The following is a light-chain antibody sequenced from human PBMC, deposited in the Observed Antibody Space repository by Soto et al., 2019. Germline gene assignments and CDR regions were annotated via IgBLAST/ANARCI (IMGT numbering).Light chain of an antibody. Sequence: QSVLTQPPSVSGAPGQRVTISCTGSSSNIGAGYDVHWYQQLPGTAPKLLIYGNSNRPSGVPDRFSGSKSGTSASLAITGLQAEDEADYYCQSYDSTLSAYVLFGGGTKVTVL. J-gene: IGLJ2*01. CDR2: GNS. CDR1: SSNIGAGYD. CDR3: QSYDSTLSAYVL. V-gene: IGLV1-40*01.